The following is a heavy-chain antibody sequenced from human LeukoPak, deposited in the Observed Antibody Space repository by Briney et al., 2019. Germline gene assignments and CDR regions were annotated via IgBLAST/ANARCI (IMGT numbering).Heavy chain of an antibody. J-gene: IGHJ4*02. CDR1: GGSFSGYY. CDR2: INHSGST. Sequence: SETLSLTCAVYGGSFSGYYWSWIRQPPGKGLEWIGEINHSGSTNYNPSLKSRVTISVDTSKNQFSLKLSSVTAADTAVYYCARDGSGSSVGFAVYWGQGTLVTVSS. D-gene: IGHD6-13*01. V-gene: IGHV4-34*01. CDR3: ARDGSGSSVGFAVY.